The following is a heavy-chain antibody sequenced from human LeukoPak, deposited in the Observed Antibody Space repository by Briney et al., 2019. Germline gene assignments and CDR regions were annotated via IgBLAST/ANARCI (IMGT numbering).Heavy chain of an antibody. CDR1: GFTLNTYA. J-gene: IGHJ5*02. V-gene: IGHV3-23*01. D-gene: IGHD3-10*01. Sequence: GGSLRLSCAASGFTLNTYAMSWVRQAPGEGLEWVSAISGRGDDTYYAGSVKGRFTISRDNSKNTLYLQMNSLRAEDTAVYYCAKDLELIWFGESSPPRESNWFDPWGQGTLVTVSS. CDR2: ISGRGDDT. CDR3: AKDLELIWFGESSPPRESNWFDP.